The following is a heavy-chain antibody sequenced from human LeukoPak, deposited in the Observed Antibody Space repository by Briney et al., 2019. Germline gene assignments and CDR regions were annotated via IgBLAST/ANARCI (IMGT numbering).Heavy chain of an antibody. CDR2: INSDGSST. CDR1: GFTFSSYW. V-gene: IGHV3-74*01. J-gene: IGHJ5*02. CDR3: ARGRGYSQSNWVDP. Sequence: PGGYLRRYCAASGFTFSSYWMHWVRQAPGKGLVWVSRINSDGSSTSYADSVKGRFTISRDNSKNTLYLQMNSLRAEDTAVYYCARGRGYSQSNWVDPWGQGTMVTVSA. D-gene: IGHD5-18*01.